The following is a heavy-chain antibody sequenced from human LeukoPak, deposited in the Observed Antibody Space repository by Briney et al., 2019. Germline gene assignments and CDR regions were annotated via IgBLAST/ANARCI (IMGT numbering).Heavy chain of an antibody. CDR1: GYTFTGYF. CDR2: INPNSGGT. CDR3: ARRWDEWELYYYFDY. J-gene: IGHJ4*02. Sequence: ASVKVSCKASGYTFTGYFIHWVRQAPGQGLEWMGWINPNSGGTNYAQKFQGRVTMTRDTSISTAYMELIRLTSDDTAVYYCARRWDEWELYYYFDYWGQGTLVTVSS. V-gene: IGHV1-2*02. D-gene: IGHD1-26*01.